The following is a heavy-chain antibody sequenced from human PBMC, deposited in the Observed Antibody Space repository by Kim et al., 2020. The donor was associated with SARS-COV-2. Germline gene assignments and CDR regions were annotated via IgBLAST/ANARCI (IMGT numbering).Heavy chain of an antibody. J-gene: IGHJ4*02. D-gene: IGHD6-13*01. CDR3: ARDFASSWNGDGNLDS. CDR2: IWSDGSNK. CDR1: GFTFTSFG. Sequence: GGSLRLSCAASGFTFTSFGMHWVRQAPGKGLEWVAVIWSDGSNKNYVDSVRGRFTISRDNSKNTLYLQLNSLRAEDTAVYYCARDFASSWNGDGNLDSWGQGTLVTVSS. V-gene: IGHV3-33*01.